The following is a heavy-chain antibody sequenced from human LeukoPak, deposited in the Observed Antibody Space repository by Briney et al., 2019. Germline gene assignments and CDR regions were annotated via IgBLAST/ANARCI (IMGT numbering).Heavy chain of an antibody. CDR2: ISYDGSNK. V-gene: IGHV3-30*04. CDR1: GFTLSSYA. Sequence: AGGSLRLSCAASGFTLSSYAMHWVRQAPGKGLEWVAVISYDGSNKYYADSVKGRFTISRDNSKNTLYLQMNSLRAEDTAVYYCAREIAAFDPWGQGTLVTVSS. CDR3: AREIAAFDP. J-gene: IGHJ5*02. D-gene: IGHD6-25*01.